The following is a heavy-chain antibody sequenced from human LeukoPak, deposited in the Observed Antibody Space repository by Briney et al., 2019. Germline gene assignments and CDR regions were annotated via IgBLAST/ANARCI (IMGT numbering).Heavy chain of an antibody. J-gene: IGHJ6*03. V-gene: IGHV4-59*01. Sequence: SSETLSLTCTVSGGSISNYYWSWIRQPPGKGLEWIGYIYDTGSTNYNPSLKGRVAISVDTSKNQFSLNLNSVTAADTAEYYCARAPGSAYYPYYYMDVWGKGTTVTVSS. CDR1: GGSISNYY. D-gene: IGHD6-19*01. CDR2: IYDTGST. CDR3: ARAPGSAYYPYYYMDV.